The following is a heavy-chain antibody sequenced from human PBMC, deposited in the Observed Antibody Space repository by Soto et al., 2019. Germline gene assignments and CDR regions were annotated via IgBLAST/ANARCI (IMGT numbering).Heavy chain of an antibody. CDR1: GFSLTTSGVG. V-gene: IGHV2-5*02. J-gene: IGHJ4*02. D-gene: IGHD3-3*01. Sequence: QITLNESGPTVVRPTETLTLTCRFSGFSLTTSGVGVGWMRQSPGKAPELLARIYWADDKRYSASLKSRLTITKDTSKNQVVLTVSDLDPTDTATYYCAHRVLRTVFGLVTTTAIYFDFWGQGTPVAVSS. CDR2: IYWADDK. CDR3: AHRVLRTVFGLVTTTAIYFDF.